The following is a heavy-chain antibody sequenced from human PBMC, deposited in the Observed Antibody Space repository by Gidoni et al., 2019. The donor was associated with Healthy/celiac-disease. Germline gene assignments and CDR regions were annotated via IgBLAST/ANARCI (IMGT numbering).Heavy chain of an antibody. V-gene: IGHV5-10-1*03. CDR2: IDPSDSYT. Sequence: EVQLVQSGAEVKKPGESLRISCKGSGYSFTRYWISWVSQMPGKGLEWMGRIDPSDSYTHYSPSFQGHVTISADKSISTAYLQWSSLKASDTAMYYCARLPDYGDYGIQNWFDPWGQGTLVTVSS. J-gene: IGHJ5*02. CDR1: GYSFTRYW. CDR3: ARLPDYGDYGIQNWFDP. D-gene: IGHD4-17*01.